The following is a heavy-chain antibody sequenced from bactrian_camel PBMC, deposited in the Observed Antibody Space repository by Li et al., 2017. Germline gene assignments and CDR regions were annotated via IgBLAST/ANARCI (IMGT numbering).Heavy chain of an antibody. D-gene: IGHD6*01. Sequence: VQLVESGGGLVQPGGSLRVSCEAYGFTFSSYGMSWVRQASGKGLEWVSGINSGGGVTYYTDSVKGRFTISQDNAENTVYLQMNSLKPEDTAMYYCNTKYGERWRGCPYDYWGQGTQVTVS. CDR2: INSGGGVT. J-gene: IGHJ4*01. V-gene: IGHV3S40*01. CDR3: NTKYGERWRGCPYDY. CDR1: GFTFSSYG.